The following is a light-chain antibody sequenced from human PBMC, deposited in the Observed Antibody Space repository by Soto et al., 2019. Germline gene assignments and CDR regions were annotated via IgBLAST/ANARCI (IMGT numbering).Light chain of an antibody. Sequence: QSLLTQPPSSSGSPGQSVTISCTGTSSDIGRFNFVSWYQQHPGKAPKLLIYEVTKRPSGVPDRFSGSKSGNAASLTVSGLQGEDEADYFCSSYTGSRDPYGFGTGTKVTVL. CDR2: EVT. CDR1: SSDIGRFNF. J-gene: IGLJ1*01. CDR3: SSYTGSRDPYG. V-gene: IGLV2-8*01.